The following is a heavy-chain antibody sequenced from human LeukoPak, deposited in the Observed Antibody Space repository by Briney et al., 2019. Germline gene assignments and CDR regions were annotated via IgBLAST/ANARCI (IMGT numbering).Heavy chain of an antibody. CDR3: ARCQIAAAGTGAFDV. D-gene: IGHD6-13*01. V-gene: IGHV3-23*01. Sequence: GVLRLSCAASGFSFSTYATTWVRQAPGKGLEWVSAFSAADGSTQYAESVKGRFTISKDSTTNTLFLQINSLRAEDTAVYYCARCQIAAAGTGAFDVWGQGTMVTVSS. J-gene: IGHJ3*01. CDR2: FSAADGST. CDR1: GFSFSTYA.